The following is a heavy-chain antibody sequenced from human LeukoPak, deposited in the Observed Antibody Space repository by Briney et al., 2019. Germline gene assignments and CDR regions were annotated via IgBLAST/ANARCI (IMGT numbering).Heavy chain of an antibody. CDR1: SGSISTYY. CDR2: IFYSGST. CDR3: ARQSVHQPFDH. Sequence: PSETLSLTCTVSSGSISTYYWSWIRQPPGRGLEWIGYIFYSGSTNYNPSLKSRVTISVDTSRNQFSLKLSSVTAADTAVYYCARQSVHQPFDHWGQGTLVTVSS. J-gene: IGHJ4*02. V-gene: IGHV4-59*08.